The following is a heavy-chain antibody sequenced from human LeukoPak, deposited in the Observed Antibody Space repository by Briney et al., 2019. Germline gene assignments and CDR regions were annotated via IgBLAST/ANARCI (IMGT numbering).Heavy chain of an antibody. J-gene: IGHJ4*02. V-gene: IGHV3-11*04. D-gene: IGHD2-2*01. CDR2: ISSSGSTI. CDR1: GFTFSDYY. Sequence: GGSLRLSCAASGFTFSDYYMSWIRQAPGKGLEWVSYISSSGSTIYYADSVKGRFTISRDNAKNSLYLQMNSLRAEDTAVYYCARDQSSTSFYFDYWGQGTLVTVSS. CDR3: ARDQSSTSFYFDY.